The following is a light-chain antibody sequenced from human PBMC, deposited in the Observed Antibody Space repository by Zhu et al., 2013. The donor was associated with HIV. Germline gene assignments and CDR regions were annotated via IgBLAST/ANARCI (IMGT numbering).Light chain of an antibody. J-gene: IGKJ1*01. CDR2: GAS. V-gene: IGKV3-20*01. Sequence: EIVLTQSPGTLSLSPGERATLSCRASQSVSSSYLAWYQQKPGQAPRVLIYGASSRATGIPDRFSGSGSGTDFTLTIRRLEPEDFAVYYCHQYGSSPGTFGQGTKVEIK. CDR3: HQYGSSPGT. CDR1: QSVSSSY.